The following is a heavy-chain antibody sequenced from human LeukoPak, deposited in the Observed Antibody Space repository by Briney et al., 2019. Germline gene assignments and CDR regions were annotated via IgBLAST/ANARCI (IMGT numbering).Heavy chain of an antibody. J-gene: IGHJ4*02. Sequence: SETLSLTCAVSGASVSGSNYYWGWIRQPPGKGLEWIGNIYSSGSTYYNASLQSRVTISIDTSKNQFSLKLSSVTAADTAVYYCARWFGETIDYWGQGTLVTVSS. CDR2: IYSSGST. D-gene: IGHD3-10*01. V-gene: IGHV4-39*01. CDR1: GASVSGSNYY. CDR3: ARWFGETIDY.